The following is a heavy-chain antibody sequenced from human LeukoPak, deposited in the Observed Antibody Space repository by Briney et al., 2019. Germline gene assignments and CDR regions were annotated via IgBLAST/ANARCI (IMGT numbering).Heavy chain of an antibody. CDR1: GFTVSTNY. J-gene: IGHJ4*02. CDR2: IYTSGST. Sequence: GGSLRLSCAASGFTVSTNYMSWVGQAPGKGLEWVSVIYTSGSTYYAGSVKGRFTISRDTSKNTLYLQMNSLRAEDTALYYCARQGHYSDYAWYYFDYWGQGTLVTVSS. D-gene: IGHD4-11*01. V-gene: IGHV3-53*01. CDR3: ARQGHYSDYAWYYFDY.